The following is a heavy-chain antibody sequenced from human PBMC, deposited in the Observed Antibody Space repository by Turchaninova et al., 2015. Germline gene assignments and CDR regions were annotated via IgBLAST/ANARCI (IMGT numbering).Heavy chain of an antibody. Sequence: TVSGSCASTYYADSFKGRFSISRDNSKNTLYLQMNSLGAEDTAVYFCARIVEVTTSHYHFDYWGQGTLVTVSS. D-gene: IGHD2-21*02. CDR3: ARIVEVTTSHYHFDY. V-gene: IGHV3-23*01. CDR2: VSGSCAST. J-gene: IGHJ4*02.